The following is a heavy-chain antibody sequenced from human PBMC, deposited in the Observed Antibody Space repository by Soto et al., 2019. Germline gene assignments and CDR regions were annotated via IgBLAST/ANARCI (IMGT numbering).Heavy chain of an antibody. V-gene: IGHV3-48*01. D-gene: IGHD5-18*01. CDR3: AIDPRGYSDGYSASAFDI. Sequence: GGSLRLSCAASGFTFSSYSMNWVRQAPGKGLEWVSYISNSSSTIYYADSVKGRFTISRDNAKNSLYRQMNSLRAEDTAVYYGAIDPRGYSDGYSASAFDIWGQGTMVTVSS. J-gene: IGHJ3*02. CDR2: ISNSSSTI. CDR1: GFTFSSYS.